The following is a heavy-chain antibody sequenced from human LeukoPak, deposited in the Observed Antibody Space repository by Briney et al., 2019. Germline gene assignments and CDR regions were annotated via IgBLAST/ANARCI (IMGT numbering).Heavy chain of an antibody. CDR3: AKGRSMTTVATYFDY. V-gene: IGHV3-23*01. CDR2: ICGSGGST. CDR1: GFTFSSYA. Sequence: GGSLRLSCAASGFTFSSYAMSWVRQAPGKGLEWVSAICGSGGSTYYADSVKGRFTISRDNSKNTLYLQMNSLRAEDTAVYYCAKGRSMTTVATYFDYWGQGTLVTVSS. J-gene: IGHJ4*02. D-gene: IGHD4-17*01.